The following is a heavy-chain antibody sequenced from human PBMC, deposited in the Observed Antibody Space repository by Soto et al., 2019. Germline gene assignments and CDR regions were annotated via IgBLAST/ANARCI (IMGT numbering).Heavy chain of an antibody. V-gene: IGHV1-69*13. CDR2: IIPIFGTA. J-gene: IGHJ6*03. CDR1: GGTFSSYA. CDR3: ARGGTEGSGSYYPHPYYYYMDV. Sequence: SVKVSCKASGGTFSSYAISWVRQAPGQGLEWMGGIIPIFGTANYAQKFQGRVTITADESTSTAYMELSSLRSEDTAVYYCARGGTEGSGSYYPHPYYYYMDVWGKGTTVTVSS. D-gene: IGHD3-10*01.